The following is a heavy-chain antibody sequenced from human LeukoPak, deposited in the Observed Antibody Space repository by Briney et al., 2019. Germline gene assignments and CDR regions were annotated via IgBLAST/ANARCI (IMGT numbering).Heavy chain of an antibody. CDR3: AREFPDSTATGPAFDF. Sequence: RPGRSLRLSCAASGFIFSNYGMHWVRQAPGKGLEWVAVISYDGSNKYYADSVKGRFTISRDNSKNTLYLQMNSLRPEDTAMYYCAREFPDSTATGPAFDFWGQGTMVTVSS. D-gene: IGHD6-13*01. CDR1: GFIFSNYG. CDR2: ISYDGSNK. V-gene: IGHV3-30*03. J-gene: IGHJ3*01.